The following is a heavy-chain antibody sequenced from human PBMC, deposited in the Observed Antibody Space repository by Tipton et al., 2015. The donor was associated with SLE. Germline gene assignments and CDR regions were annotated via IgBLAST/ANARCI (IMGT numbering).Heavy chain of an antibody. D-gene: IGHD3-9*01. CDR1: GFTFSSYG. V-gene: IGHV3-30*02. J-gene: IGHJ4*02. Sequence: SLRLSCAASGFTFSSYGMHWVRQAPGKGLEWVAFIRYDGSNKYYADSVKGRFTISRDNSKNTLYLQMNSLRAEDTAVYYCANGQYYDILTGPHPPDYWGQGTLVTVSS. CDR3: ANGQYYDILTGPHPPDY. CDR2: IRYDGSNK.